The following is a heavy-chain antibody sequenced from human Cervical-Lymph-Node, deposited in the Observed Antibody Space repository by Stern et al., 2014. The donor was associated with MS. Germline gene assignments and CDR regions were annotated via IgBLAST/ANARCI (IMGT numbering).Heavy chain of an antibody. D-gene: IGHD2-15*01. CDR1: GGTFTSSYA. V-gene: IGHV1-69*09. Sequence: VQLVQSGAEVKKPGSSLNVSCKTSGGTFTSSYAITWMRQAPGQRLAGMGRIIPILGLANYAQKFQGRVTITADTSTSTTYMELSRLRSEDTAVYYCARGVVSNRAAATLHNLFDPWGQGTLVTVSS. CDR2: IIPILGLA. CDR3: ARGVVSNRAAATLHNLFDP. J-gene: IGHJ5*02.